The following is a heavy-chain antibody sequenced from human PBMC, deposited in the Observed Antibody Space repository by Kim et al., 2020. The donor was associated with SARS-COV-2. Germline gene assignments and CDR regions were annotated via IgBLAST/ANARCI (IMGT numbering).Heavy chain of an antibody. CDR1: GFSFSSYT. J-gene: IGHJ4*01. CDR3: APPPSMTTDLYFDS. CDR2: VSSSSTYI. D-gene: IGHD4-4*01. V-gene: IGHV3-21*01. Sequence: GGSLRLSCAASGFSFSSYTMNWVRQAPGKGLEWVSSVSSSSTYIYYADSVKGRFTISRDNAKNSLFLQMNSLRAEDTAVYYCAPPPSMTTDLYFDSWCQG.